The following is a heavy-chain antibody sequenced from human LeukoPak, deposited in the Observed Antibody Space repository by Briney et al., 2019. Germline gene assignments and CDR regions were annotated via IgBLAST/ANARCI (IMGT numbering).Heavy chain of an antibody. Sequence: ASVKVSCKASGYTFTGYYMHWVRQAPGQGLEWMGWINPNSGGTNYAQKLQGRVTMTTDTSTSTAYMELTSLRSDDTAVYYCARGDRLVVRGVIGPCDYWGQGTLVTVSS. CDR1: GYTFTGYY. D-gene: IGHD3-10*01. V-gene: IGHV1-2*02. CDR3: ARGDRLVVRGVIGPCDY. CDR2: INPNSGGT. J-gene: IGHJ4*02.